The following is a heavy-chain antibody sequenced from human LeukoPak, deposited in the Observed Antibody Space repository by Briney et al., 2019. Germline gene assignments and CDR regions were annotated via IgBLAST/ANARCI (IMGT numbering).Heavy chain of an antibody. CDR3: TTDRQLVEIYYFDY. CDR2: IKSKTDGGTT. Sequence: PGGSVRLSCAASGFTFSSYAMSWARQAPGKGLEWVGRIKSKTDGGTTDYAAPVKGRFTISRDDSKNTLYLQMNSLKTEDTAVYYCTTDRQLVEIYYFDYWGQGTLVTVSS. CDR1: GFTFSSYA. D-gene: IGHD6-6*01. V-gene: IGHV3-15*01. J-gene: IGHJ4*02.